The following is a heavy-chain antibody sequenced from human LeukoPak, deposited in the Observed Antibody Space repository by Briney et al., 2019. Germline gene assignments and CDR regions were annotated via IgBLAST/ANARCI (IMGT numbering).Heavy chain of an antibody. J-gene: IGHJ5*02. CDR1: GGSISSGGYY. Sequence: PSETLSLTCTVSGGSISSGGYYWSWIRQHPGKGLEWIGYIYYSGSTYYNPSLKSRVTISVHTSKNQFSLKLSSVTAADTAVYYCAREKIGDGNWFDPWGQGTLVTVSS. CDR2: IYYSGST. D-gene: IGHD3-16*01. CDR3: AREKIGDGNWFDP. V-gene: IGHV4-31*03.